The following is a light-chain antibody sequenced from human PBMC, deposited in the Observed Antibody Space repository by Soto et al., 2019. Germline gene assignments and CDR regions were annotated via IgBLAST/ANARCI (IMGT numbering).Light chain of an antibody. J-gene: IGKJ3*01. CDR2: AAS. Sequence: DIQMTQSPASLSASVGDRVTITSRASQGISNYLAWYQQKPGKAPQLLIYAASTLQSGVPSRFSGSGSGTDFTLTISSLQPEGVATYYCQRHNSAPPVSFGPGTKVDLK. CDR3: QRHNSAPPVS. CDR1: QGISNY. V-gene: IGKV1-27*01.